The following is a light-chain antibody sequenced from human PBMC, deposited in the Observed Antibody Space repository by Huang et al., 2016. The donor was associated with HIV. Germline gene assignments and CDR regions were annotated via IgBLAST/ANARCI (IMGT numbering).Light chain of an antibody. CDR1: QSVGSY. CDR2: DAS. V-gene: IGKV3-11*01. J-gene: IGKJ4*01. Sequence: EIVLTQSPATLSLSPGERATLSCRASQSVGSYLAWYQQKPGQAPRLLIYDASSRATGSPARFSGSGSGTDFTLTISSLEPEDFAVYYCQQRSNWRITFGGGTKVEIK. CDR3: QQRSNWRIT.